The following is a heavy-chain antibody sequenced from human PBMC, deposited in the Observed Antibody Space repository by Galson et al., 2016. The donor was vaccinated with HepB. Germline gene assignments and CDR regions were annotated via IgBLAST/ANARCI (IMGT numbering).Heavy chain of an antibody. D-gene: IGHD2-21*02. CDR3: AKDPIQCGGDCTRASYYFDY. CDR2: MWADGVKK. CDR1: GFTFSSYG. Sequence: SLRLSCAASGFTFSSYGMHWVRQAPGKGLEWVAVMWADGVKKYCADSVKGRFTISRDNSKNTLYLQMNSLRAEDTAVYYCAKDPIQCGGDCTRASYYFDYWGQGLLVTVSS. J-gene: IGHJ4*02. V-gene: IGHV3-33*06.